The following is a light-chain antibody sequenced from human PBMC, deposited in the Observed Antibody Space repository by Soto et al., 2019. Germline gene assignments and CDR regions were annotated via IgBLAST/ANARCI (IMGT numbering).Light chain of an antibody. CDR2: DAS. CDR1: QDISNY. CDR3: QQYDNLLT. Sequence: DIQMTQSPSSLSASVGDRVTITCQASQDISNYLNWYQQKPGKAPKLLIYDASNLETGVPSRFSGSGSGIDFTFTISSLQPEDIATYYCQQYDNLLTFGGGTKVDIK. V-gene: IGKV1-33*01. J-gene: IGKJ4*01.